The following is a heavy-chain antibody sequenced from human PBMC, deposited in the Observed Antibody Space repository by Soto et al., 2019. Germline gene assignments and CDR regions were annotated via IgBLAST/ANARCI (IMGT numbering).Heavy chain of an antibody. V-gene: IGHV3-66*01. J-gene: IGHJ6*03. CDR2: VYSDGTT. Sequence: GGSLRLSCAASGFTVSSNYMTWVRQAPGKGLECVSVVYSDGTTYYADSVKGRFTISRDNSKNTLYLQMNSLRAEDTAVYYCARDHVTMVRGVIDYYYYYMDVWGKGTMVTVSS. CDR3: ARDHVTMVRGVIDYYYYYMDV. D-gene: IGHD3-10*01. CDR1: GFTVSSNY.